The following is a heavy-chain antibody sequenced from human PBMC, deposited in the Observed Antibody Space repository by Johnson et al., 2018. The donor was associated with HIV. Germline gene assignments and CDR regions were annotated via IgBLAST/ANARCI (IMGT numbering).Heavy chain of an antibody. V-gene: IGHV3-66*01. CDR3: ARSGAGAAFDI. J-gene: IGHJ3*02. Sequence: VASGGGLVHPGGSLRLSCTASGFTVSTNYMSWVRQVPGKGLEWVSVIFSVGDVYYADSVKGRFTISRDNSKNSLYLQMNSLRAEDTALYYCARSGAGAAFDIWGQGTMVTVSS. CDR2: IFSVGDV. CDR1: GFTVSTNY. D-gene: IGHD6-19*01.